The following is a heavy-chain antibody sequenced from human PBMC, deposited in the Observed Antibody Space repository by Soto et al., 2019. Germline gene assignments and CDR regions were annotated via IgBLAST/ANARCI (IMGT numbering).Heavy chain of an antibody. V-gene: IGHV3-21*01. CDR2: ISSSSSYI. CDR3: ARGAFEVLRHYGMDV. Sequence: GGSLRLSCAASGFTFSSYSMNWVRQAPGKGLEWVSSISSSSSYIYYADSVKGRFTISRDNAKNSLYLQMNSLRAEDTAVYYCARGAFEVLRHYGMDVWGQGTTVTVSS. J-gene: IGHJ6*02. D-gene: IGHD3-9*01. CDR1: GFTFSSYS.